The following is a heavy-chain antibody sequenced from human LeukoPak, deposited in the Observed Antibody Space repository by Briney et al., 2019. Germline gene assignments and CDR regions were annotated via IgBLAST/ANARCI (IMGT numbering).Heavy chain of an antibody. CDR2: IYYSGTT. J-gene: IGHJ4*02. CDR1: GGSISSYY. CDR3: ARERSSTYDY. V-gene: IGHV4-59*01. Sequence: SETLSLTCTVSGGSISSYYWSWIRQPPGKGLEWIGYIYYSGTTYYNPSLKSRATISVDTSKNQFSLKLSSATAADTAVYYCARERSSTYDYWGQGTLVTVSA.